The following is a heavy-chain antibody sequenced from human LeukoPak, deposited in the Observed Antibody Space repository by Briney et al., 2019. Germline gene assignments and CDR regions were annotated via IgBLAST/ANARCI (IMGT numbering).Heavy chain of an antibody. Sequence: SGPALVKPTQTLTLTCTFSGFSLSTSGMCVSWIRQPSGKALEWLARIDWDDDKYYSTSLKTRLTISKDTSKNQVVLTMTNMDPVDTATYYCARMGSYYDILTGYYSHHYFDYWGQGTLVTVSS. CDR3: ARMGSYYDILTGYYSHHYFDY. CDR1: GFSLSTSGMC. J-gene: IGHJ4*02. D-gene: IGHD3-9*01. V-gene: IGHV2-70*11. CDR2: IDWDDDK.